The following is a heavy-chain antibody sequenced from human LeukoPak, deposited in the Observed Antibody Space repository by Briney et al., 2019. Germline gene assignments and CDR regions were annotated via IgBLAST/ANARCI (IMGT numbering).Heavy chain of an antibody. CDR3: ARGNPFDWLLPHHFDY. CDR1: GYTFTGYY. D-gene: IGHD3-9*01. Sequence: GASVKVSCKASGYTFTGYYMHWVRQAPGQGLEWMGWINPNSGGTNYAQKFQGRVTMTRDTSISTAYMELSRLRSDDTAAYYCARGNPFDWLLPHHFDYWGQGTLVTVSS. J-gene: IGHJ4*02. V-gene: IGHV1-2*02. CDR2: INPNSGGT.